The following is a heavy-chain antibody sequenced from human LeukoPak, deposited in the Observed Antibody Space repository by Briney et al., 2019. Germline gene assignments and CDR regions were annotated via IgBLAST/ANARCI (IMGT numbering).Heavy chain of an antibody. CDR3: AKDRGYSYGFDAFDI. CDR1: GFTFDDYA. Sequence: PGGSLRLSCAASGFTFDDYAMHWVRQAPGKGLEWVSGISWNSGSIGYADSVKGRFTISRDNAKNSLYLQMNSLRAEDTALYYCAKDRGYSYGFDAFDIWGQGTMVTVTS. CDR2: ISWNSGSI. V-gene: IGHV3-9*01. D-gene: IGHD5-18*01. J-gene: IGHJ3*02.